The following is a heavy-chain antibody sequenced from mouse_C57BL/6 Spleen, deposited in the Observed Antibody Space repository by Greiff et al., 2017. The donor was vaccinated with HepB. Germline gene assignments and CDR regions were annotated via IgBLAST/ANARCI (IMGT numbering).Heavy chain of an antibody. V-gene: IGHV1-64*01. CDR1: GYTFTSYW. CDR2: IHPNSGST. J-gene: IGHJ4*01. CDR3: ARKELAGYYAMDY. Sequence: QVQLKQPGAELVKPGASVKLSCKASGYTFTSYWMHWVKQRPGQGLEWIGMIHPNSGSTNYNEKFKSKATLTVDKSSSTAYMQLSSLTSEDSAVYYCARKELAGYYAMDYWGQGTSVTVSS.